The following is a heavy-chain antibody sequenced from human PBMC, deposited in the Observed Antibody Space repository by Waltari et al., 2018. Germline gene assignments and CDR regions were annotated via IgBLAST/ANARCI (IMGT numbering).Heavy chain of an antibody. CDR1: GCSISNGTYY. D-gene: IGHD2-2*01. CDR2: IYTSGST. Sequence: QVQLQESGPGLVKPSQTLSLTCTVSGCSISNGTYYWSWIRQPAGKALEWIGYIYTSGSTNYNPSLKSRVTISRDTSKNQFSLKVASVTAADTAVYYCASPSFSSPTSAGYWGQGTLVTVSS. V-gene: IGHV4-61*09. CDR3: ASPSFSSPTSAGY. J-gene: IGHJ4*02.